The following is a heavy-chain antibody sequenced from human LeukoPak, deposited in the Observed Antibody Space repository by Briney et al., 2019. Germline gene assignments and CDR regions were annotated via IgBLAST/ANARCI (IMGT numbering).Heavy chain of an antibody. CDR3: ARGAVYCGGDCYFDY. D-gene: IGHD2-21*02. Sequence: SVKVSCKASGGTFSSYAISWVRQAPGQGLEWMGGIIPIFGTANYAQKFQGRVTITADESTSTAYMELSSLRSEDTAVYYCARGAVYCGGDCYFDYWGQGTLVTVSS. V-gene: IGHV1-69*13. J-gene: IGHJ4*02. CDR1: GGTFSSYA. CDR2: IIPIFGTA.